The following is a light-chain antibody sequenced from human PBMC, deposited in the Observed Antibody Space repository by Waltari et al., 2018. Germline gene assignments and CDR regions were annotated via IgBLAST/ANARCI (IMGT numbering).Light chain of an antibody. J-gene: IGLJ2*01. CDR2: EVS. V-gene: IGLV2-8*01. CDR1: RSDVGGYNF. CDR3: SSYAGSNNVV. Sequence: QSALTQPPSASGSPGQSVTISCTGTRSDVGGYNFVSWYQQHPGKPPKGMIYEVSKRPSGVPDRFSGSKSGNTASLTVSGVQAEDEADYYCSSYAGSNNVVFGGGTKLTVL.